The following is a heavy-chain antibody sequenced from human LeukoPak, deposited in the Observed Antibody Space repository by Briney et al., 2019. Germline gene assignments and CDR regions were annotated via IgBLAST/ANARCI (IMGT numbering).Heavy chain of an antibody. CDR3: ARDRNGDYVIGAFDI. CDR2: IYYSGST. J-gene: IGHJ3*02. V-gene: IGHV4-30-4*01. D-gene: IGHD4-17*01. CDR1: GGSISSGDSY. Sequence: SETLSLTCTVSGGSISSGDSYWSWIRQPPGKGLEWIGYIYYSGSTYYNPSLKSRVTISVDTSKNQFSLKLSSMTAADTAVYYCARDRNGDYVIGAFDIWGQGTMVTVSS.